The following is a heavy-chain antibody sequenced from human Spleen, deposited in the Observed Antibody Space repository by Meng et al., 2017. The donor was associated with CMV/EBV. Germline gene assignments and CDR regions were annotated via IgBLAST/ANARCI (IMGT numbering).Heavy chain of an antibody. V-gene: IGHV3-74*01. Sequence: GGSLRRSCVASGFTFSTYWMHWVRQAPGKGLVWVSRINDDGSSTSYADSVKGRFTISRDNTKNMLYLEVDSLRAEDTALYFCARFGRLATGAYFFDYWGRGTLVTVSS. CDR2: INDDGSST. J-gene: IGHJ4*02. CDR3: ARFGRLATGAYFFDY. CDR1: GFTFSTYW. D-gene: IGHD3/OR15-3a*01.